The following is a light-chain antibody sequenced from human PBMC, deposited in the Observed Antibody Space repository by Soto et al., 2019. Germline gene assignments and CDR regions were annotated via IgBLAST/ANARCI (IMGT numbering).Light chain of an antibody. V-gene: IGKV3-20*01. J-gene: IGKJ1*01. CDR2: GVS. CDR1: QSVSSSY. Sequence: DIVLTQSPGTLSLSPGERATLSCRASQSVSSSYLSWYQQKPGQTPRLLIYGVSRRATGIPDRFSGSGSGTDFTLTISRLEPEDFAVYYCQHYGSSWLTFGQGTKVDIK. CDR3: QHYGSSWLT.